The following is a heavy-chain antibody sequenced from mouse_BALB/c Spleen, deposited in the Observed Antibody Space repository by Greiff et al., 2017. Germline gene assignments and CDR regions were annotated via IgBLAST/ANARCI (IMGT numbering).Heavy chain of an antibody. Sequence: EVKLMESGGGLVKPGGSLKLSCAASGFAFSSYDMSWVRQTPEKRLEWVAYISSGGGSTYYPDTVKGRFTISRDNAKNTLYLQMSSLKSEDTAMYYCARHEDDSYWYFDVWGAGTTVTVSS. CDR1: GFAFSSYD. J-gene: IGHJ1*01. CDR3: ARHEDDSYWYFDV. D-gene: IGHD2-4*01. CDR2: ISSGGGST. V-gene: IGHV5-12-1*01.